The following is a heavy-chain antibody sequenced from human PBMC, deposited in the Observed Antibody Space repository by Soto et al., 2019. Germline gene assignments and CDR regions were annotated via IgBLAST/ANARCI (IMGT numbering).Heavy chain of an antibody. J-gene: IGHJ4*02. V-gene: IGHV1-18*04. CDR3: ERDISSSRVEEKGWASGY. CDR1: GYTFTSYG. D-gene: IGHD6-6*01. CDR2: ISAYNGNT. Sequence: QVQLVQSGAEVKKPGASVKVSCKASGYTFTSYGISWVRQAPGQGREWMGWISAYNGNTNSAQKLQSRVTMTTDTPTSTAYMQLRSLRSDYTAVYYGERDISSSRVEEKGWASGYGGQGTLVTVSS.